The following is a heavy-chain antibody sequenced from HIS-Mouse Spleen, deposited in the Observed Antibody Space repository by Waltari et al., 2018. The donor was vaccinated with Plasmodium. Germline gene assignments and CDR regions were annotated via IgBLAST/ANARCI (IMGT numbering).Heavy chain of an antibody. V-gene: IGHV3-30*18. J-gene: IGHJ4*02. CDR1: GFTFSSYG. CDR2: ISYDGSNK. D-gene: IGHD6-13*01. Sequence: QVQLVESGGGVVQPGRSLRLSCAASGFTFSSYGIHWVRQAPGKGLEWVAVISYDGSNKYYADSVKGRFTISRDNSKNTLYLQMNSLRAEDTAVYYCAKDRRSSSWYVDYWGQGTLVTVSS. CDR3: AKDRRSSSWYVDY.